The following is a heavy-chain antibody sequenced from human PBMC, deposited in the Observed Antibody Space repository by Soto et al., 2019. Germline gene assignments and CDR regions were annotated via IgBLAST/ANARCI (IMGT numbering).Heavy chain of an antibody. J-gene: IGHJ6*02. CDR3: ARPQADCGGDCYRYGMDV. D-gene: IGHD2-21*01. Sequence: QVQLVQSGAEVKKPGSSVKVSCKASGGTFSSYAISWVRQAPGQGLEWMGGIIPTYGTANYAQKFQGRVTITADESTSTAYMELSSLRSEDTAVYYCARPQADCGGDCYRYGMDVWGQGTTVTVSS. V-gene: IGHV1-69*12. CDR1: GGTFSSYA. CDR2: IIPTYGTA.